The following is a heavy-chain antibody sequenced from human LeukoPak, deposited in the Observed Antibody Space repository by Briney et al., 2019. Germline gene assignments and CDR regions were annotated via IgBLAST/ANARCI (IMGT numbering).Heavy chain of an antibody. D-gene: IGHD2-2*01. CDR1: GYTFTSYD. CDR2: MNPNSGNT. Sequence: GASVKVSCKASGYTFTSYDINWVRQATGQGLEWMGWMNPNSGNTGYAQKFQGRVTMTRNTSISTAYMELSSLRSEDTAVYYCARSVVVPAATRDAFDIWGQGTMVTVSS. J-gene: IGHJ3*02. V-gene: IGHV1-8*01. CDR3: ARSVVVPAATRDAFDI.